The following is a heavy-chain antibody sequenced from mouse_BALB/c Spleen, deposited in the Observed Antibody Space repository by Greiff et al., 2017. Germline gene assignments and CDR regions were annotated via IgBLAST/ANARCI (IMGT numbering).Heavy chain of an antibody. CDR2: IRNKANGYTT. D-gene: IGHD1-1*01. J-gene: IGHJ4*01. V-gene: IGHV7-3*02. Sequence: DVMLVESGGGLVQPGGSLRLSCATSGFTFTDYYMSWVRQPPGKALEWLGFIRNKANGYTTEYSASVKGRFTISRDNSQSILYLQMNTLRAEDSATYYCARDRGLLRREHYYAMDYWGQGTSVTVSS. CDR1: GFTFTDYY. CDR3: ARDRGLLRREHYYAMDY.